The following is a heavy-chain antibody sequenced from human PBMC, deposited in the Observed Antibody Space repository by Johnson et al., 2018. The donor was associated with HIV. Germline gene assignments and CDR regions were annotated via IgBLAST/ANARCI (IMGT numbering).Heavy chain of an antibody. V-gene: IGHV3-66*01. CDR1: GFTFDDYA. D-gene: IGHD6-25*01. J-gene: IGHJ3*02. CDR2: IYSGGST. Sequence: VQLVESGGGLVQPGRSLRLSCAASGFTFDDYAMHWVRQAPGKGLEWVSVIYSGGSTYYADSVKGRFTISRDNSKNTLYLQMNSLKTEDTAVYYCTTVRMSSAYAFDIWGQGTTVTVSS. CDR3: TTVRMSSAYAFDI.